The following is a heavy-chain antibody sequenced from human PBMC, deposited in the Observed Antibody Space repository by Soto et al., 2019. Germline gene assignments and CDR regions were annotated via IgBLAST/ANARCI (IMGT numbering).Heavy chain of an antibody. CDR1: GFTFSSYA. CDR3: ANGDSSGYNRDCFDH. Sequence: GGSLRLSCAASGFTFSSYAMSWVRQAPGKGLEWVSVISGSGGSTYYADSVKGRFTISRDNSKNTLYLQMNSLRAEDTAVYYCANGDSSGYNRDCFDHWGQGTLVTVSS. V-gene: IGHV3-23*01. D-gene: IGHD3-22*01. J-gene: IGHJ4*02. CDR2: ISGSGGST.